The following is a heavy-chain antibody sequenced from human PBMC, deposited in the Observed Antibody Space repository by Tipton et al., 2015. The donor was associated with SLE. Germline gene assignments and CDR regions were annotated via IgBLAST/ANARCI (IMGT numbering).Heavy chain of an antibody. CDR1: GYTFTIYA. V-gene: IGHV1-18*01. CDR2: ISAYNGNT. CDR3: ARGVRRGLGSYVLDY. D-gene: IGHD3-10*01. Sequence: QVQLVQSGAEVKKPGASVKVSCKASGYTFTIYAMHWVRQAPGQRLEWMGWISAYNGNTNYAQKLQGRVTMTTDTSTSTAYMELRSLRSEDTAVYFCARGVRRGLGSYVLDYWGQGTLVPVSS. J-gene: IGHJ4*02.